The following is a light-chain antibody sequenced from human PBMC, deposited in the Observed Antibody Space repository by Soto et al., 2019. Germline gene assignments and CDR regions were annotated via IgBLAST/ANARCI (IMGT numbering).Light chain of an antibody. CDR2: GAS. V-gene: IGKV3-20*01. Sequence: EIVLTQSPGTLSLSPGERATLSCRASQSVSSSYLAWYQQKPGQAPRLLIYGASSRATAIPDRFSGSGSGTYFTLTISRLEPEDFAVYYCQQYDSSPALSFGGGTKVEIK. J-gene: IGKJ4*01. CDR1: QSVSSSY. CDR3: QQYDSSPALS.